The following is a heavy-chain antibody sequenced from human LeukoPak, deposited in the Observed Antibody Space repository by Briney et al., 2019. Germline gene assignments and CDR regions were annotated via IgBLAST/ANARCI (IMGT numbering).Heavy chain of an antibody. Sequence: GGSLRLSCAASGFTFNTYEINWVRQAPGKGLEWISYISGSADTAYYADSVKGRFTMSRDNARNSLYLQMNSLGAEDTAVYYCTRVGQSYSTSGQALDHWGQGTLVTVSS. CDR3: TRVGQSYSTSGQALDH. D-gene: IGHD2-8*01. V-gene: IGHV3-48*03. CDR1: GFTFNTYE. CDR2: ISGSADTA. J-gene: IGHJ4*02.